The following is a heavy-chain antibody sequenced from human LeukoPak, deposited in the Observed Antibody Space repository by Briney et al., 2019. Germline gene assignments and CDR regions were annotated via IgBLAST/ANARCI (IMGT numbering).Heavy chain of an antibody. Sequence: SETLSLTCTVYGGSFSGYYWGWIRQPPGMGLEWIGEINHSGSTNYNPSLKSRVTISLDTSKNQFSLKLSSVTAADTAVYYCARRVSWNVIVDYYYMDAWGKGTTVTISS. J-gene: IGHJ6*03. CDR1: GGSFSGYY. D-gene: IGHD3-22*01. CDR3: ARRVSWNVIVDYYYMDA. CDR2: INHSGST. V-gene: IGHV4-34*01.